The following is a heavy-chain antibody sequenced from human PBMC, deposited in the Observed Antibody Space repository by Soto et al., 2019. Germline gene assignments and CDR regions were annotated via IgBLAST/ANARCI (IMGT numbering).Heavy chain of an antibody. CDR2: VSTNGAT. Sequence: LSLTCTVSDDFISSYYWNWIRQPAGKGLEWIGRVSTNGATNYNPPLESRVTMSVDTSKNQFSLKLTSVTAADTAVYFCARADYEILTGSYAMDVWGQGTTVTVSS. CDR3: ARADYEILTGSYAMDV. V-gene: IGHV4-4*07. J-gene: IGHJ6*02. D-gene: IGHD3-9*01. CDR1: DDFISSYY.